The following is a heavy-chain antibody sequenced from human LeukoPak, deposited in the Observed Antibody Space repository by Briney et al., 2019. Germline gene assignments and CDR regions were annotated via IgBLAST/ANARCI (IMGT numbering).Heavy chain of an antibody. CDR2: IKQDGSEK. Sequence: GGSLRLSCAASGFTFSSYWMSWVRQAPGKGLEWVANIKQDGSEKYYVDSVKGRFTISRDNAKNSLYLQMNSLRAEDTAVYYCALKYYGSGYYYYYMDVWGKGTTVTISS. CDR1: GFTFSSYW. J-gene: IGHJ6*03. V-gene: IGHV3-7*01. D-gene: IGHD3-10*01. CDR3: ALKYYGSGYYYYYMDV.